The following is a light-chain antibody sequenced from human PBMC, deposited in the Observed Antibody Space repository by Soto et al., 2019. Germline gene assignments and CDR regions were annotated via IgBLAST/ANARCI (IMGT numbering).Light chain of an antibody. V-gene: IGKV3-15*01. Sequence: EIVMTQSPVTLSVSPGERATLSCRASQTVTTDLAWYQQKPGQAPRLVIHGASTRETDFPARFSGSGAGTECTLTISSLQSEDIEVDDCHQYYTWTRTFGQGTKVDIK. CDR3: HQYYTWTRT. J-gene: IGKJ1*01. CDR1: QTVTTD. CDR2: GAS.